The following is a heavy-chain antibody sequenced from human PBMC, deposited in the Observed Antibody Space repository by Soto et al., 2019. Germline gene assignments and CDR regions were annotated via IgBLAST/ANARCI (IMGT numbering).Heavy chain of an antibody. V-gene: IGHV4-61*01. CDR2: IYYSGST. CDR3: ARERDILTGYPSNYYHYGMDV. CDR1: GGSVSSGSYY. Sequence: SETLSLTCTVSGGSVSSGSYYWSWIRQPPGKGLEWIGYIYYSGSTNYNPSLKSRVTISVDTSKNQFSLKLSSVTAADTAVYYCARERDILTGYPSNYYHYGMDVWGQGTTVTVSS. D-gene: IGHD3-9*01. J-gene: IGHJ6*02.